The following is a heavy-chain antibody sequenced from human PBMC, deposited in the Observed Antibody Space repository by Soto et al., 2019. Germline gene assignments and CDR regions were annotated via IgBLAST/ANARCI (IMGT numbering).Heavy chain of an antibody. CDR2: MNPNSGNT. CDR1: GYTFTSYD. V-gene: IGHV1-8*01. J-gene: IGHJ6*02. CDR3: ARARSQVRITIFGVVINGMDV. D-gene: IGHD3-3*01. Sequence: ASVKVSCKASGYTFTSYDINWVRQATGQGLEWMGWMNPNSGNTGYAQKFQGRVTMTRNTSISTAYMELSSLRSEETAVYYCARARSQVRITIFGVVINGMDVWGQGTTVTVSS.